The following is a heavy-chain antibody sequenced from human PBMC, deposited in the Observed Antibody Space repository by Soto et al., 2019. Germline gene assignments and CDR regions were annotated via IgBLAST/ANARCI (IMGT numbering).Heavy chain of an antibody. CDR1: GGSISSSSYY. Sequence: SETLSLTCTVSGGSISSSSYYWGWIRQPPGKGLEWIGSIYYSGSTYYNPSLKSRVTISVDTSKNQFSLKLSSMTAADTAVYYCARPGYCSSTSCYTTSRGMDVWGQGTTVTVSS. CDR3: ARPGYCSSTSCYTTSRGMDV. D-gene: IGHD2-2*02. CDR2: IYYSGST. V-gene: IGHV4-39*01. J-gene: IGHJ6*02.